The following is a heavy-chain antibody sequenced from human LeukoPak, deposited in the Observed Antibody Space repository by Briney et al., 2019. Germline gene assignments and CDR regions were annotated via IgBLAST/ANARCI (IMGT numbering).Heavy chain of an antibody. CDR3: AKDRLRLPF. D-gene: IGHD6-25*01. CDR1: GFIFSNYA. CDR2: ISGSGGST. J-gene: IGHJ4*02. Sequence: PGGSLRLSCAASGFIFSNYAMSWVRQAPGKGLEWVSAISGSGGSTYYADSVKGRFTISGDNSKNTLYLQMNSLRAEDTAVYYCAKDRLRLPFWGQGTLVTVSS. V-gene: IGHV3-23*01.